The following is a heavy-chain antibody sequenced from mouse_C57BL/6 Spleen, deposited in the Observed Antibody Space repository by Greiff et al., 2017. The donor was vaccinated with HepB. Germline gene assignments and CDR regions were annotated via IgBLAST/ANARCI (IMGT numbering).Heavy chain of an antibody. J-gene: IGHJ2*01. Sequence: QVQLKESGPELVKPGASVKISCKASGYAFSSSWMNWVKQRPGKGLEWIGRIYPGDGDTNYNGKFKGKATLTADKSSSTAYMQLSSLTSEDSAVYFCARSGEDDYGGADDWGQGTTPTVSS. D-gene: IGHD2-4*01. CDR1: GYAFSSSW. V-gene: IGHV1-82*01. CDR2: IYPGDGDT. CDR3: ARSGEDDYGGADD.